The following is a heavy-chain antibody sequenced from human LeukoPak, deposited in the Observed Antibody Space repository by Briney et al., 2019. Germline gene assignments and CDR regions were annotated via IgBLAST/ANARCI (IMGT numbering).Heavy chain of an antibody. CDR3: ARERRLLWFGELWAYFDY. Sequence: ASVKVSCKASGYTFTSYYMHWVRQAPGQGLEWMGIINPSGGSTSYAQKFQGRVTMTRDTSTSTVYMELSSLRSEDTAVYYCARERRLLWFGELWAYFDYWGQGTLVTVSS. V-gene: IGHV1-46*01. CDR2: INPSGGST. J-gene: IGHJ4*02. D-gene: IGHD3-10*01. CDR1: GYTFTSYY.